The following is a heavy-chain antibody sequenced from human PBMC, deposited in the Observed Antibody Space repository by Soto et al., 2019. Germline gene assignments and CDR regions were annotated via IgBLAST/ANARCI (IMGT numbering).Heavy chain of an antibody. CDR1: GFTFSSYA. CDR2: ISSNGGST. D-gene: IGHD2-21*02. V-gene: IGHV3-64D*06. Sequence: PGGSLRLSCSASGFTFSSYAMHWVRQAPGKGLEYVSAISSNGGSTYYADSVKGRFTISRDNSKNTLYLQMSSLRAEDTAVYYCVKDEVFSATAYYGMDVWGQGTTVTVSS. CDR3: VKDEVFSATAYYGMDV. J-gene: IGHJ6*02.